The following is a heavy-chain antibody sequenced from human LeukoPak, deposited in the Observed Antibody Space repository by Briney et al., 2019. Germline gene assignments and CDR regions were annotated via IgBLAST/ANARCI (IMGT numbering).Heavy chain of an antibody. D-gene: IGHD6-19*01. Sequence: SETLSLTCTVSGGSISGYYWSWIRQPPGKGLEWIGYIYYSGNTNSNPSLKSRVTISIDTSKNQFSLKLSSVTAADTAVYYCVRGSGWYYYWGQGTLVTASS. V-gene: IGHV4-59*01. CDR2: IYYSGNT. J-gene: IGHJ4*02. CDR3: VRGSGWYYY. CDR1: GGSISGYY.